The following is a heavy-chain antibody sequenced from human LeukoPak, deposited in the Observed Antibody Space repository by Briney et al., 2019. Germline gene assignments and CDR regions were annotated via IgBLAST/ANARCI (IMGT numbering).Heavy chain of an antibody. J-gene: IGHJ4*02. D-gene: IGHD5-24*01. CDR2: ISYDGSNK. CDR3: ASNYHPIPSV. V-gene: IGHV3-30-3*01. CDR1: GFTFSSYA. Sequence: PGRSLRLSCAAFGFTFSSYAMHWVRQAPGKGLEWVAVISYDGSNKYYADSVKGRFTISRDNSKNTLYLQMNSLRAEDTAVYYCASNYHPIPSVWGQGTLVTVSS.